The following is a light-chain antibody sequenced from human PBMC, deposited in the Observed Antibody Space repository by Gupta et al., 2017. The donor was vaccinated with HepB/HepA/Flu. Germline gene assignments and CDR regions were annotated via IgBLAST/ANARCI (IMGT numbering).Light chain of an antibody. Sequence: QSALPQPASVSGSPGQSITISGTGTSSDIGSYNLVSWYQQHPGKAPKLMIYEVNKRTAGVSNRFSASKSGNTASLTISGLQAEDEDDYYCCSDTGSSLVFGGGTDLTVL. CDR1: SSDIGSYNL. CDR3: CSDTGSSLV. V-gene: IGLV2-23*02. J-gene: IGLJ2*01. CDR2: EVN.